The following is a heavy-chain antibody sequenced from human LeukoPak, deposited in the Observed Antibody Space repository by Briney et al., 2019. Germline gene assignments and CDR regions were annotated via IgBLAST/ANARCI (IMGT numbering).Heavy chain of an antibody. CDR3: VRSDWFDN. CDR2: VNSDGRIT. Sequence: GGSLRLSCAASGFIFSNYWMHWVRQAPGKGLVWVARVNSDGRITKYADSVKGRFTISRDNAKTTLYLQMNSLRAEVTAMYYCVRSDWFDNWGQGTLVTVSS. V-gene: IGHV3-74*03. CDR1: GFIFSNYW. J-gene: IGHJ5*02.